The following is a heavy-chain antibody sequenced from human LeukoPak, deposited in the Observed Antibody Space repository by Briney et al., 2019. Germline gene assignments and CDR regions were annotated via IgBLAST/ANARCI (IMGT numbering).Heavy chain of an antibody. V-gene: IGHV3-30*18. CDR1: GFIFSSYG. CDR3: AKDSGGGGSRSYIDY. CDR2: ISYDGSNI. J-gene: IGHJ4*02. D-gene: IGHD3-10*01. Sequence: GGSLRLSCAASGFIFSSYGMHWVRQAPGKGLEWVAVISYDGSNIYYADSVKGRFTISRDNSKNTLYLQMNSLRPEDTAVYDCAKDSGGGGSRSYIDYWGQGTLVTVST.